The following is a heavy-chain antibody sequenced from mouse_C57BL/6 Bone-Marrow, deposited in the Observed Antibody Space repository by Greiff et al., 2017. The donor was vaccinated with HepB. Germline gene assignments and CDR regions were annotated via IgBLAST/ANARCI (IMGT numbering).Heavy chain of an antibody. J-gene: IGHJ1*03. CDR3: AKGPITTVVAHRYFDV. Sequence: QVQLQQPGAELVKPGASVKMSCKASGYTFTSYWITWVKQRPGQGLEWIGDIYPGSGSTNYNEKFKSKATLTVDTSSSTAYMQLSSLTSEDYAVYYCAKGPITTVVAHRYFDVWGTGTTVTVSS. D-gene: IGHD1-1*01. CDR2: IYPGSGST. V-gene: IGHV1-55*01. CDR1: GYTFTSYW.